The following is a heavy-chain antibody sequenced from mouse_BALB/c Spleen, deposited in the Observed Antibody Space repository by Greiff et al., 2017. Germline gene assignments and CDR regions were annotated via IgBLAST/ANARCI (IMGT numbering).Heavy chain of an antibody. V-gene: IGHV1S29*02. CDR1: GYTFTDYN. CDR2: IYPYNGGT. CDR3: AREALYGNNDY. D-gene: IGHD2-1*01. J-gene: IGHJ2*01. Sequence: VQLQQSGPELVKPGASVKISCKASGYTFTDYNMHWVKQSHGKSLEWIGYIYPYNGGTGYNQKFKSKATLTVDNSSSTAYMELRSLTSEDSAVYYCAREALYGNNDYWGQGTTLTVSS.